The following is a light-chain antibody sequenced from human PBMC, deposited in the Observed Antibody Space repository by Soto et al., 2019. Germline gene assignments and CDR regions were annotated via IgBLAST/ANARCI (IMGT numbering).Light chain of an antibody. CDR1: QNIDID. Sequence: ELVLTQYRATLYLSPGGRATLSCRASQNIDIDLAWYQQRPGQPPRLLIYDASNRAPGIPARFGGSGSGADFTLSISILAPQDFAVYHLQQRNLWPRAFGQGTRLEIK. CDR3: QQRNLWPRA. J-gene: IGKJ5*01. CDR2: DAS. V-gene: IGKV3-11*01.